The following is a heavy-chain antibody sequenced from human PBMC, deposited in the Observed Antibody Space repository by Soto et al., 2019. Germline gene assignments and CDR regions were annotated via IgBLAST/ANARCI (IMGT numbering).Heavy chain of an antibody. CDR3: ARGGSSTSCYSCPYYYYGMDV. Sequence: QVQLVQSGAEVKKPGSSVKVSCKASGGTFSSYAISWVRQAPGQGLEWMGGIIPIFGTANYAQKFQGRVTITADESTSPAYMELSSLRSEDTAVYYCARGGSSTSCYSCPYYYYGMDVWGQGTTVTVSS. V-gene: IGHV1-69*01. J-gene: IGHJ6*02. D-gene: IGHD2-2*02. CDR2: IIPIFGTA. CDR1: GGTFSSYA.